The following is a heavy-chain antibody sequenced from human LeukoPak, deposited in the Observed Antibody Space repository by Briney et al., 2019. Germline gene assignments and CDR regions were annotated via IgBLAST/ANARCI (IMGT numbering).Heavy chain of an antibody. CDR2: IKQDGSEK. CDR3: ARERSFYDYVWGSYRPQENWFDP. J-gene: IGHJ5*02. Sequence: PGGSLRLSCAASGFTFSSYWMSWVRQAPGKGLEWVANIKQDGSEKYYVDSVKGRFTISRDNAKNSLYLQMNSLRAEDTAVYYCARERSFYDYVWGSYRPQENWFDPWGQGTLVTVSS. V-gene: IGHV3-7*01. CDR1: GFTFSSYW. D-gene: IGHD3-16*02.